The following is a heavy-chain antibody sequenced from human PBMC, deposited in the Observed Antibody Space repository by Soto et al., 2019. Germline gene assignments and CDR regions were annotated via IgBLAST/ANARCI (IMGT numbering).Heavy chain of an antibody. D-gene: IGHD3-22*01. CDR1: GGSISSSSYY. J-gene: IGHJ4*02. CDR2: IYYSGST. CDR3: ARRRKYYDSSGYPDY. V-gene: IGHV4-39*01. Sequence: SETLSLTCTVSGGSISSSSYYWGWIRQPPGKGLEWIGSIYYSGSTYYNPSLKSRVTISVDTSKNQFSLKLSSVTAADTAVYYCARRRKYYDSSGYPDYWGQGTLVTVSS.